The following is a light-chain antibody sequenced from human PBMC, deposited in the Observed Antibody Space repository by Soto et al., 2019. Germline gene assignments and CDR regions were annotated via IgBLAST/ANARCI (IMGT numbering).Light chain of an antibody. CDR1: QSVSSY. Sequence: EIVLTQSPATLSLSPGERATLSCRASQSVSSYLAWYQQKPGQAPRLLIYDASNRATGIPARFSGSGSGIDFTLTISSLEPEDFAVYYCQQRSNWRYTFGQGTKLEIK. J-gene: IGKJ2*01. CDR3: QQRSNWRYT. CDR2: DAS. V-gene: IGKV3-11*01.